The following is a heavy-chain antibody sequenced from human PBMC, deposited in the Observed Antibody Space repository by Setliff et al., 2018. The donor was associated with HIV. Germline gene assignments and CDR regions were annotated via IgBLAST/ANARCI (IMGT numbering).Heavy chain of an antibody. CDR2: IYWDDDK. CDR3: AHSYCSSTCCSPHSSYFMDV. V-gene: IGHV2-5*02. Sequence: SGPTLVNPTQTLTLTCTFSGFSLSTSGVGVGWIRQPPGKALEWLALIYWDDDKRYSTSLEIRLTLTKDTSKNQVVLTMTNMYPVDTATYSCAHSYCSSTCCSPHSSYFMDVWGKVTTVTVSS. J-gene: IGHJ6*03. D-gene: IGHD2-2*01. CDR1: GFSLSTSGVG.